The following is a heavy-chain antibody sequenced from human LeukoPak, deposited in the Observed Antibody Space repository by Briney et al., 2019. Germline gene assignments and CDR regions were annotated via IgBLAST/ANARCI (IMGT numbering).Heavy chain of an antibody. Sequence: SETLSLTCTVSGDSTSSGTYYWSWIRQPAGKGLEWIGRIYTNGNTNYNPSLRSRVIISVDTSNNQFSLNLSSVTAADTAVYYCARASGAPDYWGQGTLVTVSS. D-gene: IGHD2-15*01. CDR2: IYTNGNT. CDR3: ARASGAPDY. J-gene: IGHJ4*02. V-gene: IGHV4-61*02. CDR1: GDSTSSGTYY.